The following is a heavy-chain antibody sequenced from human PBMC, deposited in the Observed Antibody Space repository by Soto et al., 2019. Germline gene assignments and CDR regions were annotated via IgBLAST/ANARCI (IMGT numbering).Heavy chain of an antibody. CDR2: ISAYNGNT. CDR3: ARHEPVNYDFWSGYYPGGYYYYYGMDV. V-gene: IGHV1-18*04. Sequence: ASVKVSCKASGYTFTSYGISWVRQAPGQGLEWMGWISAYNGNTNYAQKLQGRVTMTTDTSTSTAYMELRSLRSDDTAVYYCARHEPVNYDFWSGYYPGGYYYYYGMDVWGQGTTVTVSS. D-gene: IGHD3-3*01. J-gene: IGHJ6*02. CDR1: GYTFTSYG.